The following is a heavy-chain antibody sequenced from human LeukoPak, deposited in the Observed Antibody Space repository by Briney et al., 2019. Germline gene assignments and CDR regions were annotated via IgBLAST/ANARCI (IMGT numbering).Heavy chain of an antibody. CDR3: AKDLRRWFGELFN. Sequence: GGSLRLSCAASGFTFSRYWMNWVRQAPGKGLEWVSAISGSGGSTYYADSVKGRFTISRDNSKNTLYLQMNSLRAEDTAVYYCAKDLRRWFGELFNWGQGTLVTVSS. V-gene: IGHV3-23*01. J-gene: IGHJ4*02. CDR2: ISGSGGST. D-gene: IGHD3-10*01. CDR1: GFTFSRYW.